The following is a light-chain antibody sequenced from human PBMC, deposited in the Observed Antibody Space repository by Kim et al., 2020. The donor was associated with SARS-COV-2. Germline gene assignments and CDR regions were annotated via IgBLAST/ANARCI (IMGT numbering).Light chain of an antibody. V-gene: IGKV3-20*01. J-gene: IGKJ1*01. Sequence: PAERVTLACWASQSVTSDYLAWYRQTPGQAPKLLIHGAITRASGIPDRFSGSGSGTDFTLTISGLEPEDAAVYYCHQYGSSPPWTFGQGTKVDIK. CDR1: QSVTSDY. CDR3: HQYGSSPPWT. CDR2: GAI.